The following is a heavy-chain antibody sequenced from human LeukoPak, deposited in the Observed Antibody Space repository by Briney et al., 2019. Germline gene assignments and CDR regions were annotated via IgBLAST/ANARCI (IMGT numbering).Heavy chain of an antibody. J-gene: IGHJ5*02. CDR3: AREVLLWEQETNWFDP. Sequence: ASVKVSCKASGYTFTSYDINWVRQATGQGLEWMGWMNPNSGNTGYAQKFQGRATMTRNTSISTAYMELSSLRSEDTAVYYCAREVLLWEQETNWFDPWGQGTLVTVSS. V-gene: IGHV1-8*01. D-gene: IGHD3-10*01. CDR1: GYTFTSYD. CDR2: MNPNSGNT.